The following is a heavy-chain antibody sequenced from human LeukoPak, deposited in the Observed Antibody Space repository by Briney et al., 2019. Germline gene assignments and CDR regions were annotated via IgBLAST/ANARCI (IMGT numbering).Heavy chain of an antibody. CDR2: IYYSGST. V-gene: IGHV4-39*01. CDR3: ARSYCSGGSCYVG. D-gene: IGHD2-15*01. CDR1: GVSVSSGSYY. Sequence: PSETLSLTCTVSGVSVSSGSYYWGWIRQPPGKGLEWIGSIYYSGSTYYNPSLKSRVTISVDTSKNQFSLKLSSVTAADTAVYYCARSYCSGGSCYVGWGQGTLVTVSS. J-gene: IGHJ4*02.